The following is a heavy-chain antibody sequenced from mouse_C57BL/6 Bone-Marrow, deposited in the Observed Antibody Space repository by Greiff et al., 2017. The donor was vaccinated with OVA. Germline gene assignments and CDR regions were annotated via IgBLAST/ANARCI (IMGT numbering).Heavy chain of an antibody. CDR3: AKGAYYGSSYEAY. Sequence: VQLQQPGTELVKPGASVKLSCKASGYTFTSYWMHWVKQRPGQGLEWIGNINPSNGGTNYNEKFKSKATLTVDKSSSTAYMQLSSLSSEDSAVYYCAKGAYYGSSYEAYWGQGTLVTVSA. CDR2: INPSNGGT. CDR1: GYTFTSYW. V-gene: IGHV1-53*01. J-gene: IGHJ3*01. D-gene: IGHD1-1*01.